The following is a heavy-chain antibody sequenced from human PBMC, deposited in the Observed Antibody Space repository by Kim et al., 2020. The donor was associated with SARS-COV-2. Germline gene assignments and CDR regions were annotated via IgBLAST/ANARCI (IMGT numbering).Heavy chain of an antibody. J-gene: IGHJ6*02. D-gene: IGHD4-17*01. Sequence: SVKVSCKASGGTFSSYAISWVRQAPGQGLEWMGGIIPIFGTANYAQKFQGRVTITADESTSTAYMELSSLRSEDTAVYYCARDDYGGNLYYYYGMDVWGQGTTVTVSS. V-gene: IGHV1-69*13. CDR1: GGTFSSYA. CDR2: IIPIFGTA. CDR3: ARDDYGGNLYYYYGMDV.